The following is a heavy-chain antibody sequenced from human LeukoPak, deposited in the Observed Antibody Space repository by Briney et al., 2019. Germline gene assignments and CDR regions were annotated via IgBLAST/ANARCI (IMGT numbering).Heavy chain of an antibody. CDR3: TREPEYYADY. V-gene: IGHV4-38-2*02. CDR2: FYHTGST. CDR1: GYSISSGYY. D-gene: IGHD1-14*01. J-gene: IGHJ4*02. Sequence: SETLSLTCTVSGYSISSGYYWGWVRQPPKQGLEWVGSFYHTGSTYYNPSLKSRVTISVDTSKNRFSLKMSSVTAADTAVYYCTREPEYYADYWGREPWSPSPQ.